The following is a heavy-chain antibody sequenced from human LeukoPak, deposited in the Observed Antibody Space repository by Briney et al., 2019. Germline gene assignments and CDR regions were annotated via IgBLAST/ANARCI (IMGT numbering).Heavy chain of an antibody. J-gene: IGHJ5*02. CDR1: GFTFSSYS. V-gene: IGHV3-30*18. D-gene: IGHD4-23*01. CDR2: ISYDGSNK. Sequence: PGGSLRLSCAPSGFTFSSYSVHWVRQAPRKGLGRGAVISYDGSNKYYADYVKVHFIISRDNSKNELYLQMNSLRAEDTAVYYCANDYGDNGVLYNWFDPWGQGTLVTVSS. CDR3: ANDYGDNGVLYNWFDP.